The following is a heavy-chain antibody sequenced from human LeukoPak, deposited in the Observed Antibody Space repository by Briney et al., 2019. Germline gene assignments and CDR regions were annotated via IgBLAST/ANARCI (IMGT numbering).Heavy chain of an antibody. CDR2: ITGTGGDT. CDR1: GFTFDSYA. CDR3: ARDRPSMVRGVMVGTDV. J-gene: IGHJ6*02. D-gene: IGHD3-10*01. Sequence: PGGSLRLSCAASGFTFDSYAMSWVRQAPGKGLEWVSFITGTGGDTYYADSVKGRFTISRDNSKKILFLQMKSLRAEDTAVYYCARDRPSMVRGVMVGTDVWGQGTTVTVSS. V-gene: IGHV3-23*01.